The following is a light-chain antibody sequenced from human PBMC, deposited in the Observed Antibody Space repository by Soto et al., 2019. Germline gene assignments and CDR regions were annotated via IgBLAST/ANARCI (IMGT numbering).Light chain of an antibody. Sequence: DIQMTQSPSSLSASVEDRVIITCRASQSISNHLNWYQQKPGKAPKLLFFAASSLQSGVPSRFSGSRSGPDFTLTISSLQSEDFAVYYCQQHNNWPPWTFGQGTKVDNK. V-gene: IGKV1-39*01. J-gene: IGKJ1*01. CDR2: AAS. CDR1: QSISNH. CDR3: QQHNNWPPWT.